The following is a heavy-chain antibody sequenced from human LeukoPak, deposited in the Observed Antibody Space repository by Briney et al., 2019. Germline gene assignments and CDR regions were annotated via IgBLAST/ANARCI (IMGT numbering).Heavy chain of an antibody. D-gene: IGHD3-10*01. CDR1: GGSISSYY. J-gene: IGHJ4*02. V-gene: IGHV4-4*07. Sequence: KPSETLSLTCTVSGGSISSYYWSWIRQPAGKGLEWIGRIYTSGSTNYNPSLKSRVTISLDTSKNQFSLKLSSVTAADTAVYYCAGAGSGTYYKGFDYWGQGTLVTVSS. CDR3: AGAGSGTYYKGFDY. CDR2: IYTSGST.